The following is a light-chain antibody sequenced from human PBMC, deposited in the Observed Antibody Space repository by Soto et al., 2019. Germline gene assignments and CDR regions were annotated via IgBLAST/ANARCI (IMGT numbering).Light chain of an antibody. CDR1: QSVSSSY. CDR3: QQYGSSSWT. CDR2: GTS. Sequence: EIVMTQSPATLSVSPGERATLSCRASQSVSSSYLAWYQQKPGQAPRLLIYGTSSRATAIPDRFSGSGSGTDFTLTISRLEPEDFAVYYCQQYGSSSWTFGQGTKVDIK. J-gene: IGKJ1*01. V-gene: IGKV3-20*01.